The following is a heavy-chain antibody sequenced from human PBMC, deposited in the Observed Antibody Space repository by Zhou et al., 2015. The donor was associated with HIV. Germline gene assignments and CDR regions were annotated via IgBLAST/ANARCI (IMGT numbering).Heavy chain of an antibody. J-gene: IGHJ6*02. D-gene: IGHD4-23*01. V-gene: IGHV1-69*12. CDR1: GGIFSAYA. CDR3: ATGGTVLTPDSYNGLDV. CDR2: FIPPFATA. Sequence: QVQLVQSGAEVKKPGSSVKVSCKASGGIFSAYAIRWVRQAPGQGLEWMGGFIPPFATAHYAQKFQGRATITADESTNTAYMELSSLRSEDTAVYYCATGGTVLTPDSYNGLDVWGQGTTVTVSS.